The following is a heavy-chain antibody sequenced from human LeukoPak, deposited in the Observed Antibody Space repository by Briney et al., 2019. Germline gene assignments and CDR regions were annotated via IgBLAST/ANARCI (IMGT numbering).Heavy chain of an antibody. Sequence: GGSLRLSCAPSGFTVSSSYMSWVRQAPGKGLEWVSVIYSGGSTYYADSVKGRFTISRDNSKNTLHLQMNSLRAEDTAVYYCARKGDLSSSWYNDYWGQGTLVTVSS. CDR3: ARKGDLSSSWYNDY. D-gene: IGHD6-13*01. J-gene: IGHJ4*02. V-gene: IGHV3-53*01. CDR2: IYSGGST. CDR1: GFTVSSSY.